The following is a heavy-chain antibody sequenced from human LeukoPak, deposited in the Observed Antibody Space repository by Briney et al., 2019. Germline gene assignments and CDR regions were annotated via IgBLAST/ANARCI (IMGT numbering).Heavy chain of an antibody. J-gene: IGHJ5*02. CDR3: ARGQYYYDSSGYYYGYWFDP. Sequence: ASVKVSCKASGYTFTSYAMNWVRQAPGQGLEWMGWINTNTGNPTYAQGFTGRFVFSLDTSVSTAYLQISSLKAEDTAVYYCARGQYYYDSSGYYYGYWFDPWGQGTLVTVSS. D-gene: IGHD3-22*01. V-gene: IGHV7-4-1*02. CDR2: INTNTGNP. CDR1: GYTFTSYA.